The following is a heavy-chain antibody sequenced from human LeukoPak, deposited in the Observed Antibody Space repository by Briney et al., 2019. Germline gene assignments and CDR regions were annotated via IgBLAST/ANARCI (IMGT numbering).Heavy chain of an antibody. J-gene: IGHJ6*02. V-gene: IGHV3-23*01. Sequence: GGSLRLSCAASGFTFSGYAMNWVRQAPGKGLEWVAGISGSGGSTYYADSVKGRFTISRDNSKSTLYLRMSSLRADDTAVYYCAKPRGWTYYYYGLDVWGQGTTVTVSS. CDR1: GFTFSGYA. CDR3: AKPRGWTYYYYGLDV. D-gene: IGHD2-15*01. CDR2: ISGSGGST.